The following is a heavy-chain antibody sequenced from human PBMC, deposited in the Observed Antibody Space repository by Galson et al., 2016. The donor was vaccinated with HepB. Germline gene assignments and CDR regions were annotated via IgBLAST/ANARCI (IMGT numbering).Heavy chain of an antibody. Sequence: SETLSLTCTVSGDSISTYYWNWIRQSPGKGLEWIAFIYYSGSTGFNPSLKSRATISTDTSKNQVSLSLHSVTAADTAVYFCARSKGWLPIYSYLDLWGPGTLVSVSS. CDR3: ARSKGWLPIYSYLDL. J-gene: IGHJ2*01. CDR2: IYYSGST. CDR1: GDSISTYY. V-gene: IGHV4-59*08. D-gene: IGHD5-24*01.